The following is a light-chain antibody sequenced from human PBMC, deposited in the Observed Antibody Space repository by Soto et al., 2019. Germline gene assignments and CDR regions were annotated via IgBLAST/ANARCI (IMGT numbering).Light chain of an antibody. J-gene: IGKJ1*01. CDR2: DAS. V-gene: IGKV3-11*01. CDR3: QQRSSWPRT. CDR1: QSVSSS. Sequence: EIVLTQSPATLSLSPGGRGTLSCRASQSVSSSLAWYQQKPGQAPRLLIYDASNRATGIPARFSGSGSGTDFILTISSLEPEDFAVYYCQQRSSWPRTFGQGTKVEIK.